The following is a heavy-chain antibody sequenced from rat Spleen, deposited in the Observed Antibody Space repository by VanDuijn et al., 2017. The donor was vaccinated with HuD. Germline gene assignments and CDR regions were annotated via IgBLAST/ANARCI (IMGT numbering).Heavy chain of an antibody. V-gene: IGHV5-31*01. CDR2: ITHSTSTT. D-gene: IGHD1-2*01. CDR1: GFTFNNYW. CDR3: TRGGSYIYGHWFAY. J-gene: IGHJ3*01. Sequence: EVQLVESGGGLVQPGRSLKLSCEGSGFTFNNYWMTWIRQAPGKGLEWVATITHSTSTTYYPDSVQGRFTISRDDAQNTLYLQMNSLRSEDTATYYCTRGGSYIYGHWFAYWGQGTLVTVSS.